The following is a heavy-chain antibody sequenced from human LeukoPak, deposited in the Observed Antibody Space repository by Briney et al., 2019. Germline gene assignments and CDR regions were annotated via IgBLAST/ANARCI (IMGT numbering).Heavy chain of an antibody. Sequence: ASVKVSCKASGYTFTSYYMHWVRQAPGQGLEWMGWMKSNNGHTGYARKFQGRVTMTRDTSISTAYMELSSLTFEDTAVYYCARGPPNWGMVGYWGQGTLVTVSS. CDR1: GYTFTSYY. CDR3: ARGPPNWGMVGY. CDR2: MKSNNGHT. J-gene: IGHJ4*02. D-gene: IGHD7-27*01. V-gene: IGHV1-8*02.